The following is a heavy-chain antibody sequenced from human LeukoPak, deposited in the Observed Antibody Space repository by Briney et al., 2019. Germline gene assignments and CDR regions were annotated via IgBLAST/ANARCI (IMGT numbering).Heavy chain of an antibody. D-gene: IGHD2-21*01. CDR1: GYTFVDHG. V-gene: IGHV1-18*01. Sequence: ASVKVSCKASGYTFVDHGISWVRQAPGQGLEWMGWISADIGNTNYAQKFQGRVTMTRDRSTSTGYMELTSLTSDDTAVYYCARDRLGYCGYGSCLLFDNWGQGTLVTVSS. J-gene: IGHJ4*02. CDR3: ARDRLGYCGYGSCLLFDN. CDR2: ISADIGNT.